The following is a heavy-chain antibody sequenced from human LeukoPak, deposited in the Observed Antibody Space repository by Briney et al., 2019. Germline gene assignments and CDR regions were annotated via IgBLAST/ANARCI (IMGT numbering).Heavy chain of an antibody. J-gene: IGHJ5*02. CDR3: ARHIAADQNWFDP. Sequence: PSGTLSLTCTVSGDSITNDNWWSWVRQPPGKGLEWIGEINHSGSTNYNPSLKSRVTISVDTSKNQFSLKLSSVTAADTAVYYCARHIAADQNWFDPWGQGTLVTVSS. D-gene: IGHD6-13*01. CDR2: INHSGST. V-gene: IGHV4-4*02. CDR1: GDSITNDNW.